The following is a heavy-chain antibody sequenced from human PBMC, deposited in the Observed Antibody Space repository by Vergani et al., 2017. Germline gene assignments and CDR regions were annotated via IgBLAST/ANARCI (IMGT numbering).Heavy chain of an antibody. V-gene: IGHV4-31*03. Sequence: QVQLQESGPGLVKPSQTLSLTCTVSGGSISSGGYYWSWIRQHPGKGLEWIGYIYYSGSTYYNPSLKRRVTISVDTSKNQFSLKLRSVTAADTAVYYCARGSVGLAHSGYDFWYFDLWGRGTLVTVSS. CDR3: ARGSVGLAHSGYDFWYFDL. J-gene: IGHJ2*01. D-gene: IGHD5-12*01. CDR2: IYYSGST. CDR1: GGSISSGGYY.